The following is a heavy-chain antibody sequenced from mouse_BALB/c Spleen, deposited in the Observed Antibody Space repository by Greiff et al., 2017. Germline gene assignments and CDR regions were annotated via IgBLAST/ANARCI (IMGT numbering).Heavy chain of an antibody. D-gene: IGHD2-14*01. CDR3: AREDWRYDDDAMDY. V-gene: IGHV1-7*01. Sequence: QVQLQQSGAELAKPGASVKMSCKASGYTFTSYWMHWVKQRPGQGLEWIVYINPSTGYTEYNQKFKDKATLTADKSSSTAYMQLSSLTSEDSAVYYCAREDWRYDDDAMDYWGQGTSVTVSS. CDR1: GYTFTSYW. J-gene: IGHJ4*01. CDR2: INPSTGYT.